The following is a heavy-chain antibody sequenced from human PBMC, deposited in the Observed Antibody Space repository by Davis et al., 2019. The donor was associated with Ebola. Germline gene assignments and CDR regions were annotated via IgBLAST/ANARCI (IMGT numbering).Heavy chain of an antibody. D-gene: IGHD2-2*01. V-gene: IGHV1-2*02. CDR2: INPNGGDT. CDR3: ARGPWGCSSTRCYFPYYYMDV. Sequence: ASVKVSCKASGFTLTTYYIHWVRQAPGQGLEWMGWINPNGGDTTYAQRFQGRVTMTRDTSISTAYMGLSRLRSDDTAVYYCARGPWGCSSTRCYFPYYYMDVWGKGTTVTVSS. J-gene: IGHJ6*03. CDR1: GFTLTTYY.